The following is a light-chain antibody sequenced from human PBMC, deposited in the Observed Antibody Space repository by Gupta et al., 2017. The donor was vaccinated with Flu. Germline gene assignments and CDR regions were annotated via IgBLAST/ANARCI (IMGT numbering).Light chain of an antibody. V-gene: IGLV3-21*02. CDR1: NIGSKS. CDR2: DNN. CDR3: QVWDSSSDHPV. J-gene: IGLJ2*01. Sequence: SYVLTQPPSVSVAPGQTARITCGGNNIGSKSVHWYQQKPGQAPVLVVYDNNDRPSGIPERFSGSNSGNTATLTISRVEAGGEADYYCQVWDSSSDHPVFGGGTKLTV.